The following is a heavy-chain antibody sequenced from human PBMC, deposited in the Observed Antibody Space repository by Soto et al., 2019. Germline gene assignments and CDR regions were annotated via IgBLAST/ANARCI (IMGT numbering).Heavy chain of an antibody. CDR2: MSAYNGNT. CDR3: ARDPSHYYYYSRGYVDY. D-gene: IGHD3-22*01. Sequence: QVQLVQSGAEVKKPGASVKVSCKASGYTFTSYGISWMRQAPGQGLEWMGWMSAYNGNTNYALKLQGRVTMTTDTSTSSAYKELRSLRSDDTAVYYCARDPSHYYYYSRGYVDYWGQGTLVTVSS. V-gene: IGHV1-18*01. CDR1: GYTFTSYG. J-gene: IGHJ4*02.